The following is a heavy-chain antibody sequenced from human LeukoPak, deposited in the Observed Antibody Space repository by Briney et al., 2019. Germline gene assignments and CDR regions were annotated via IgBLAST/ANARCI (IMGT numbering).Heavy chain of an antibody. V-gene: IGHV1-69*05. Sequence: ASVKVSCKASGGTFSSYAISWVRQAPGQGLEWMRGIIPIFGTANYAQKFQGRVTITTDESTSTVYMELSSLRSEDTAVYYCAREGDTAMADDYWGQGTLVTVSS. D-gene: IGHD5-18*01. CDR2: IIPIFGTA. CDR1: GGTFSSYA. J-gene: IGHJ4*02. CDR3: AREGDTAMADDY.